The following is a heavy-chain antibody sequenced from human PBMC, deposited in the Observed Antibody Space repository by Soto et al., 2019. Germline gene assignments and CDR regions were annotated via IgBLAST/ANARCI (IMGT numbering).Heavy chain of an antibody. CDR1: GYTFTSYY. D-gene: IGHD3-3*01. CDR2: INPSGGST. J-gene: IGHJ4*02. CDR3: ASSIYDFWSGYYIYLDY. Sequence: GASVKVSCMASGYTFTSYYMHWVRQAPGQGLEWMGIINPSGGSTSYAQKFQGRVTMTRDTSTSTVYMEPSSLRSEDTAVYYCASSIYDFWSGYYIYLDYWGQGTLVTVSS. V-gene: IGHV1-46*03.